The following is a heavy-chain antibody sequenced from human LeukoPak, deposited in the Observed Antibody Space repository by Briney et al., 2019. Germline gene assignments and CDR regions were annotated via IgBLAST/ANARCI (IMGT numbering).Heavy chain of an antibody. Sequence: SETLSLTCTVSGGSISSYYWSWIRQPPGKGLEWIGYIYYSGSTNYNPSLKSRVTISVDTSKNQFSLKLSSVTAADTAVYHCARDPGVAAAGTSPFWYFDLWGRGTLVTVSS. CDR1: GGSISSYY. D-gene: IGHD6-13*01. J-gene: IGHJ2*01. CDR2: IYYSGST. V-gene: IGHV4-59*01. CDR3: ARDPGVAAAGTSPFWYFDL.